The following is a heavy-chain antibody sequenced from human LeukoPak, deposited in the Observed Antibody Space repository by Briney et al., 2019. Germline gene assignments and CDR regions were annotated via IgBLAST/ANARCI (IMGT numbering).Heavy chain of an antibody. CDR3: ARDQGGSYYFDY. CDR1: GDSVSSNSAA. V-gene: IGHV6-1*01. CDR2: TYYRSKWYN. D-gene: IGHD1-26*01. Sequence: SQTLSLTCDISGDSVSSNSAAWNWIRQSPSRGLEWLGRTYYRSKWYNDYAASVKSRISINPGTSKNQFSLHLNSVTPEDTAVYYCARDQGGSYYFDYWGQGTLVTFSS. J-gene: IGHJ4*02.